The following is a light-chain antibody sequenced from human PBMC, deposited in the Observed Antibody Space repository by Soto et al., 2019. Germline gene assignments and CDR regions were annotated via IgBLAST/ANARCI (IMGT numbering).Light chain of an antibody. V-gene: IGKV1-5*01. CDR2: DAS. Sequence: DIQMTQSPSTLSASVGDRVTITCRASQTISNWLAWYQQKPGKAPKLLIYDASSLHSGVPSRFSGSGSWTEFTLTISSLQPDDFATYYCQQYISYSYTFGQGTKLEI. J-gene: IGKJ2*01. CDR3: QQYISYSYT. CDR1: QTISNW.